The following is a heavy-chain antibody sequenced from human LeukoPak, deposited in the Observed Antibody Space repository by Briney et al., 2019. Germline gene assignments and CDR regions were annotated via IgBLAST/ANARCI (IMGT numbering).Heavy chain of an antibody. V-gene: IGHV3-33*03. D-gene: IGHD3-16*01. CDR2: IWYDASNK. CDR1: GFTFSNYG. J-gene: IGHJ6*02. Sequence: GGSLRLSCAASGFTFSNYGMHWVRQAPGKGLEWVAIIWYDASNKYYADSVKGRFTISRDNAKNSLYLQMSNLRAEDTAVYFCARGGGLDVWGQGATVTVSS. CDR3: ARGGGLDV.